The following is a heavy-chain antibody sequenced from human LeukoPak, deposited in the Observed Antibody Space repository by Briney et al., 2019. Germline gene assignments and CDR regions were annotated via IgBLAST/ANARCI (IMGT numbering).Heavy chain of an antibody. CDR2: IYTSGST. J-gene: IGHJ4*02. Sequence: ASETLSLTCTASGGSISSGSYYWSWIRQPAGKGLEWIGRIYTSGSTNYNPSLKSRVTISVDTSKYQFSLKLSSVTAADTAVYYCGGALVAYTIDYWGQGTLVTVSS. CDR3: GGALVAYTIDY. V-gene: IGHV4-61*02. CDR1: GGSISSGSYY. D-gene: IGHD3-16*01.